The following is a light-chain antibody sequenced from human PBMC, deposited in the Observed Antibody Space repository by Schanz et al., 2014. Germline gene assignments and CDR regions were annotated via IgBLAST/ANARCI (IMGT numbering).Light chain of an antibody. CDR2: EVN. CDR1: TNDIGDYNY. V-gene: IGLV2-23*02. Sequence: QSALTQPASVSGSPGQSITISCTGTTNDIGDYNYVSWYQHHPGKAPKLVIYEVNNRPSGVSHRFSGSKSDNTASLTISGLQPEDEADYYCCSYAGFNTVIFGGGTKLTVL. J-gene: IGLJ2*01. CDR3: CSYAGFNTVI.